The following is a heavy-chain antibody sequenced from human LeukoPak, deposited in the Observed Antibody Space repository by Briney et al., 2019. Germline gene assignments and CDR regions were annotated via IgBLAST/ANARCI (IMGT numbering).Heavy chain of an antibody. J-gene: IGHJ4*02. CDR2: IYYSGST. Sequence: LETLSLTCTVSGDSISTSSYYWGWIRQPPGKGLEWLGSIYYSGSTYYNPSLKSRVTISVDTSKNQFSLNLYSVTAADTAVFYCARSNYYDYRQIDYWGQGTLVAVSS. D-gene: IGHD3-22*01. CDR3: ARSNYYDYRQIDY. V-gene: IGHV4-39*01. CDR1: GDSISTSSYY.